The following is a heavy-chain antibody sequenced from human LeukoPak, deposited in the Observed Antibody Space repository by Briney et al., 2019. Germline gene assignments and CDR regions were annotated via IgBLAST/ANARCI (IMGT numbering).Heavy chain of an antibody. CDR3: ARAEMYSSSWYY. CDR2: ISSSSYI. V-gene: IGHV3-21*01. CDR1: GFTFSSYS. J-gene: IGHJ4*02. D-gene: IGHD6-13*01. Sequence: PGGSLRLSCAASGFTFSSYSMNWVRQAPGKGLEWVSSISSSSYIYYSDSVKGRFTISRDNAKNSLYLQMNSLRAEDTAVYYCARAEMYSSSWYYWGQGTLVTVSS.